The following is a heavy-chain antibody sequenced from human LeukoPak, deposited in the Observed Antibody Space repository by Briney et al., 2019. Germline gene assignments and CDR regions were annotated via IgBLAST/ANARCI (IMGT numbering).Heavy chain of an antibody. CDR3: ARNNYYDSSGYWNY. CDR2: IYYSGST. Sequence: KTSETLSLTCTVSGGSISSYYWSWIRQPPGKGLEWIGYIYYSGSTNYNPSLKSRVTISVDTSKNQFSLKLSSVTAADAAVYYCARNNYYDSSGYWNYWGQGTLVTVSS. V-gene: IGHV4-59*01. J-gene: IGHJ4*02. CDR1: GGSISSYY. D-gene: IGHD3-22*01.